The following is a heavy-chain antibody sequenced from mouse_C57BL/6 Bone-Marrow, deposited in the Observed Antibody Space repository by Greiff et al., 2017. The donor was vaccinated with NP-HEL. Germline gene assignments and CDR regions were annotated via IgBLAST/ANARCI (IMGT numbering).Heavy chain of an antibody. CDR1: GYTFTSYW. CDR2: IYPGSGST. Sequence: QVQLQQPGAELVKPGASVKMSCKASGYTFTSYWITWVKQRPGQGLEWIGDIYPGSGSTNYNEKFKSKATLTVDTSSSTAYMQLSSLTSEDSAVYCCAREGFYYCGSLDYWGQGTTLTVSS. CDR3: AREGFYYCGSLDY. D-gene: IGHD1-1*01. V-gene: IGHV1-55*01. J-gene: IGHJ2*01.